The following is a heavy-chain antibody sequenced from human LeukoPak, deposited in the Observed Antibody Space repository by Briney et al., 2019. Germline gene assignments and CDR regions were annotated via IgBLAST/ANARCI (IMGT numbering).Heavy chain of an antibody. V-gene: IGHV3-74*01. CDR2: INSEGTST. J-gene: IGHJ4*02. D-gene: IGHD2-15*01. CDR1: GFTFSSYW. Sequence: GGALRLSCAASGFTFSSYWMNWVRRAPGKGLVWVSRINSEGTSTSYADSVKGRFTISRDNSKNTLYLQMNSLRAEDTAGYYCAKVRPTVVVAATRGAFDYWGQGAQVTVSS. CDR3: AKVRPTVVVAATRGAFDY.